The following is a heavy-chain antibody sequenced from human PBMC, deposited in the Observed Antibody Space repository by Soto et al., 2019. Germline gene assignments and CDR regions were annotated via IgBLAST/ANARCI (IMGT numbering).Heavy chain of an antibody. CDR1: GGTFSSYA. CDR2: IIPIFGTA. CDR3: ARDHCTNGVCYWVGY. J-gene: IGHJ4*02. D-gene: IGHD2-8*01. V-gene: IGHV1-69*01. Sequence: QVQLVQSGAEVKKAGSSVKVSCKTSGGTFSSYAISWVRQAPGQGLEWMGGIIPIFGTANYAQKFQGRVTITADESTSTAYMELSSLRSEYTAVYYCARDHCTNGVCYWVGYWGQGTLVTVSS.